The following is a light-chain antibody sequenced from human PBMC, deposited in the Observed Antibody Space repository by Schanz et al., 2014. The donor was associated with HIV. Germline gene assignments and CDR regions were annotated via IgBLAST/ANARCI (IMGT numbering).Light chain of an antibody. Sequence: EIVMTQSPATLSVSPGERATLSCRASQSVSANLAWYQQKPGQAPRLLIYGTSTRATGILARFSGTGSGTDFTLTISSLEPEDFAVYYCQHYGSSKWTFGQGTKVEIK. CDR3: QHYGSSKWT. CDR2: GTS. J-gene: IGKJ1*01. CDR1: QSVSAN. V-gene: IGKV3-15*01.